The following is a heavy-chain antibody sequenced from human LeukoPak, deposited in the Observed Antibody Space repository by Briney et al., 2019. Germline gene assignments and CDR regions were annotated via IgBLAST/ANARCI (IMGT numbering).Heavy chain of an antibody. V-gene: IGHV1-69*06. J-gene: IGHJ6*03. CDR2: IIPISGTA. CDR3: ARDRRVVSAGTAGWYYYYMDV. Sequence: SVKVSCKASGGTFSTYAISWVRQAPGQGLEWVGGIIPISGTANYAQKFQGRVTITADKSTSTAYMELSSLRSEDTAVYYCARDRRVVSAGTAGWYYYYMDVWGKGTTVTVSS. CDR1: GGTFSTYA. D-gene: IGHD6-19*01.